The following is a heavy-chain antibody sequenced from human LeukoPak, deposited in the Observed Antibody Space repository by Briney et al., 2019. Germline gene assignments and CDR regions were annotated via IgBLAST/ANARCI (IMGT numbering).Heavy chain of an antibody. CDR2: ISGGSSYI. CDR1: GFPFTTYT. V-gene: IGHV3-21*01. Sequence: GGSLRLSCAASGFPFTTYTMNWVRQAPGKGLEWVSSISGGSSYIYYADSVKGRFTISRDNAENSLYLQMNSLRAEDAAVYYCAGSPPGDYYFDYWGQGTLVTVSS. J-gene: IGHJ4*02. D-gene: IGHD3-3*01. CDR3: AGSPPGDYYFDY.